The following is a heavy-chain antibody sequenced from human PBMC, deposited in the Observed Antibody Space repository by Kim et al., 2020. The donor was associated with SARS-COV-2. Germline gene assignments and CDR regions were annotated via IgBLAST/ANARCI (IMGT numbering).Heavy chain of an antibody. J-gene: IGHJ3*02. Sequence: SETLSLTCTVSDDSISTFYWSWVRQPPGKGLEWIGYIHYTGTTNHNPSLKSRVAMSVDTSKSQFSLNLSSVTAADTAVYYCARLRGAFDIWGQGTMVTVS. V-gene: IGHV4-59*08. CDR2: IHYTGTT. CDR1: DDSISTFY. CDR3: ARLRGAFDI.